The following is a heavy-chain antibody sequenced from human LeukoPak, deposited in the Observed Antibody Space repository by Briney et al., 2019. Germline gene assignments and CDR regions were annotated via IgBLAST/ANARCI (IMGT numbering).Heavy chain of an antibody. CDR3: ARDRGGLRYFDWLSWFDP. CDR2: VSAYNGNT. CDR1: GYTFTSYG. J-gene: IGHJ5*02. V-gene: IGHV1-18*01. Sequence: ASVKVSCKASGYTFTSYGISWVRQAPGQGLEWMGWVSAYNGNTNYAQKLQGRVTMTTDTSTSTAYMELRSLRSDDTAVYYCARDRGGLRYFDWLSWFDPWGQGTLVTVSS. D-gene: IGHD3-9*01.